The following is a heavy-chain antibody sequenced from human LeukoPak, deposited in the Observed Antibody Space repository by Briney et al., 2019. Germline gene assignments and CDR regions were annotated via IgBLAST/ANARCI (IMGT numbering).Heavy chain of an antibody. D-gene: IGHD3-10*01. CDR2: ISWNSGSI. V-gene: IGHV3-9*01. J-gene: IGHJ6*02. Sequence: GRTLRLSCAASGFTFDDYAMHWVRQAPGKGLEWVSGISWNSGSIGYADSVKGRFTISRDNAKNSLHLQMNSLRAEDTALYYCAKGPGSGSYYYYGMDVWGQGATVTVSS. CDR1: GFTFDDYA. CDR3: AKGPGSGSYYYYGMDV.